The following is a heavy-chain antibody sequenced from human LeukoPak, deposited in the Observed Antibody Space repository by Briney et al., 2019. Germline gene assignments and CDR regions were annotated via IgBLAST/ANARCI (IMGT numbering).Heavy chain of an antibody. D-gene: IGHD2-2*01. Sequence: GGSLRLSCTASGYKFSRYAMHWVRRAPGKGLEWVSTIYTGGSTYYADSVKGRFTISRDNSKNTLYFQMNSLRAEDTAVYYCARALYCSSTSCSPAWGQGTLVTVSS. CDR3: ARALYCSSTSCSPA. J-gene: IGHJ5*02. CDR1: GYKFSRYA. V-gene: IGHV3-NL1*01. CDR2: IYTGGST.